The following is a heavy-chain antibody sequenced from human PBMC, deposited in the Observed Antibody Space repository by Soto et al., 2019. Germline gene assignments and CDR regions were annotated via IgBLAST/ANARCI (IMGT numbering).Heavy chain of an antibody. J-gene: IGHJ3*02. Sequence: PSETLSLTCTVSGGSISSYYWSWIRHPPGKGLEWIGYIYYSGSTNYNPSLKSRVTISVDTSKNRFSLKLSSVTAADTAVYYCAREGLGYCSGGSCALDAFDIWGQGTMVTVSS. CDR2: IYYSGST. D-gene: IGHD2-15*01. CDR1: GGSISSYY. V-gene: IGHV4-59*12. CDR3: AREGLGYCSGGSCALDAFDI.